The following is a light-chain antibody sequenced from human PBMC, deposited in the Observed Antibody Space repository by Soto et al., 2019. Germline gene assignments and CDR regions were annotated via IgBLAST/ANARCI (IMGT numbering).Light chain of an antibody. V-gene: IGKV3-15*01. CDR2: GAS. Sequence: EIVMTQSPATLSVSPGERATLSCRASQSVASNLAWYQQKPGQAPRLLIYGASTRATGIPARFSDSESGTEYTLTSSILQSEDFAIYCCQQYNNRPPDRTFRQGPKVEIK. CDR3: QQYNNRPPDRT. J-gene: IGKJ1*01. CDR1: QSVASN.